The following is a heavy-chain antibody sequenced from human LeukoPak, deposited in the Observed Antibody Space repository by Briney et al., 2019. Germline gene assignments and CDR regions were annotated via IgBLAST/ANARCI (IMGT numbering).Heavy chain of an antibody. J-gene: IGHJ4*02. CDR3: ATHDSNGYCPYYFAY. V-gene: IGHV4-59*08. Sequence: SETLSLTCRVSGGSMSNKYWSWIRQPPGKGLEWIGYMSDSGTTKQNPALKSRVTISLDTSKNHLSLMLSSVTAADTAVYYCATHDSNGYCPYYFAYWGQGTVVTVSS. CDR2: MSDSGTT. D-gene: IGHD2-2*03. CDR1: GGSMSNKY.